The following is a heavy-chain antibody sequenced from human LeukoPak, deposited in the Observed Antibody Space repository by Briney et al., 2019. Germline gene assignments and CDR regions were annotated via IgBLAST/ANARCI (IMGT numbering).Heavy chain of an antibody. J-gene: IGHJ4*02. CDR3: ARGGELELYFDY. CDR1: GGSFSGYY. Sequence: KPSETLSLTCAVYGGSFSGYYWSWIRQPPGKGLEWIGEINHSGSTSYNPSLKSRVTISVDTSKNQFSLKLSSVTAADTAVYYCARGGELELYFDYWGQGTLVTVSS. D-gene: IGHD1-7*01. CDR2: INHSGST. V-gene: IGHV4-34*01.